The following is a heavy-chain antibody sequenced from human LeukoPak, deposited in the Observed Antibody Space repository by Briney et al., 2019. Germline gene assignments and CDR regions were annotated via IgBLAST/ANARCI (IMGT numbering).Heavy chain of an antibody. Sequence: GGSLRLSRAASGFTFRSYSMNWVRQAPGKGLEWVSAISGSGGSTYYADSVKGRFTISRDNSKNTLYLQMNSLRAEDTAVYYCAKDRPSGYYDSSGYYHGVYWGQGTLVTVSS. V-gene: IGHV3-23*01. CDR1: GFTFRSYS. CDR2: ISGSGGST. J-gene: IGHJ4*02. D-gene: IGHD3-22*01. CDR3: AKDRPSGYYDSSGYYHGVY.